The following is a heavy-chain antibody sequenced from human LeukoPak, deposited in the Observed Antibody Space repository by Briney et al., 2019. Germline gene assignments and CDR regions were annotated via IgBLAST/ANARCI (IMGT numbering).Heavy chain of an antibody. D-gene: IGHD6-13*01. CDR3: VRGGDSSSSLDFDL. CDR1: GFTFSDYW. Sequence: GGSLRLSCAASGFTFSDYWMTWVRQAPGKGLEWVANIKPDGSEKFYVDSVRGRFTISRDNAKSTLYLQMNSPSAEDTAVYYCVRGGDSSSSLDFDLWGQGTLVTVSS. V-gene: IGHV3-7*01. J-gene: IGHJ4*02. CDR2: IKPDGSEK.